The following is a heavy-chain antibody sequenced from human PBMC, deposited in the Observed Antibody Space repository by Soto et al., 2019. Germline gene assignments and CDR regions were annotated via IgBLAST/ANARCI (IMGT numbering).Heavy chain of an antibody. Sequence: QVQLVQSGAEVKKPGASVKVSCKASGYTFTIYYMHWVRQAPGQGLEWMGIIDPSGGGTSYAQKFXGRLTMTRDTSXXXVXXELGSLRSEDTAVYYCARDRVDCSGGNCWRSVEDTWGQGTLVTVSS. CDR3: ARDRVDCSGGNCWRSVEDT. CDR1: GYTFTIYY. V-gene: IGHV1-46*01. J-gene: IGHJ5*02. CDR2: IDPSGGGT. D-gene: IGHD2-15*01.